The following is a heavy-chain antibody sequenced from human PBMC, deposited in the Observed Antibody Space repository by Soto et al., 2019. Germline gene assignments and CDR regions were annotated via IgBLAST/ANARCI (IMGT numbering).Heavy chain of an antibody. J-gene: IGHJ4*02. V-gene: IGHV2-5*02. CDR1: GFSLSTGAVG. CDR2: IYWDDDK. D-gene: IGHD4-17*01. CDR3: AHSPDFGGKLDY. Sequence: QITLRESGPTLVKPTQTLTLTCTFSGFSLSTGAVGVVWIRQPPGKALEWLAVIYWDDDKRYSPSLKSRLTITKDTSNNQLVLTMTNMDPVDTAKYYCAHSPDFGGKLDYWGQGTLVTVSS.